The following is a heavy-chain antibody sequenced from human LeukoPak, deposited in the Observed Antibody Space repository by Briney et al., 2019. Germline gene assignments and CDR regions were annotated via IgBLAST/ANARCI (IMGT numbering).Heavy chain of an antibody. V-gene: IGHV3-48*01. J-gene: IGHJ3*02. Sequence: TGGSLRLSCTASGFTFSSYSMNWVRQAPGKGLEWVSYISSSCGTIYYADSVKGRFTISRDNAKNSLYLQMNNLRPEDTAVYYWWGSAGGADAFDIWGQGTMVTVSS. CDR3: WGSAGGADAFDI. CDR1: GFTFSSYS. CDR2: ISSSCGTI. D-gene: IGHD3-16*01.